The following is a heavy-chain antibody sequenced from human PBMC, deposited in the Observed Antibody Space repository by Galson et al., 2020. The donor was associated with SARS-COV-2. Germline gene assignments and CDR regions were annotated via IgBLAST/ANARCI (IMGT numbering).Heavy chain of an antibody. CDR2: VYHSGST. V-gene: IGHV4-38-2*01. J-gene: IGHJ6*03. CDR1: GYSISSGYY. CDR3: ARIGMVSYHMDV. Sequence: SETLSLTCAVSGYSISSGYYWGWIRQPPGKGLEWIGSVYHSGSTYYNPSLKSRVTISVDTSKNQFSLKLSSVTAADTAVYYCARIGMVSYHMDVGGKGTTVTISS. D-gene: IGHD2-8*01.